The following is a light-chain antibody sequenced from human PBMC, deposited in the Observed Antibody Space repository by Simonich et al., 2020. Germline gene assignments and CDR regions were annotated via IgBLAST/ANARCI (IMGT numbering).Light chain of an antibody. CDR1: SSDVGGYNY. J-gene: IGLJ3*02. CDR2: DVS. V-gene: IGLV2-11*01. CDR3: CSYAGSYTWV. Sequence: QSALTQPRSVSGSPGQSVTISCNGTSSDVGGYNYVTWFQQHPGKAPKLMIYDVSKRPSWVPDRFSGSKSVNTASLTISGLQAEDEADYYCCSYAGSYTWVFGGGTKLTVL.